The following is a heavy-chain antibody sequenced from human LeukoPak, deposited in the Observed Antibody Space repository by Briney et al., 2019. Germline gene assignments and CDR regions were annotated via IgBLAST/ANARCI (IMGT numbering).Heavy chain of an antibody. Sequence: ASVKVSCKASGYTFTSYYMHWVRQAPGQGLEWMGIINPSGGSTSYAQKFQGRVTMTRDTSISTAYMELSRLRSDDTAVYYCARRTYYYGSGSSLFDYWGQGTLVTVSS. CDR3: ARRTYYYGSGSSLFDY. J-gene: IGHJ4*02. CDR1: GYTFTSYY. CDR2: INPSGGST. D-gene: IGHD3-10*01. V-gene: IGHV1-46*01.